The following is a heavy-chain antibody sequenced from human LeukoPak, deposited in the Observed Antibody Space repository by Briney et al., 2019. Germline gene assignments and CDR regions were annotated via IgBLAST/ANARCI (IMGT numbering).Heavy chain of an antibody. CDR2: IKEDGSEK. CDR3: ARSEAPGTVDY. CDR1: GLTFSRYW. D-gene: IGHD2-2*01. J-gene: IGHJ4*02. V-gene: IGHV3-7*04. Sequence: GGSLRLSCAASGLTFSRYWVSWVRQAPGQGLEWVANIKEDGSEKYYVDSVEGRFTISRDNAKNSLYLQMNSVRAEDTAVYYCARSEAPGTVDYWGQGTLVTVSS.